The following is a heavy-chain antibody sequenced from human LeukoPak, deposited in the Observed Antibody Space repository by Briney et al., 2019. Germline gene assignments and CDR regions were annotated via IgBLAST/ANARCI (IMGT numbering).Heavy chain of an antibody. D-gene: IGHD3-22*01. CDR3: ARLIGDYYDNSRSSYWHGHLDY. V-gene: IGHV1-69*01. CDR1: GGTFSSYA. Sequence: ASVKVSCKASGGTFSSYAISWVRQAPGQGLEWMGGIIPIFGTANYAQKFQGRVTITADESTSTAYMELSSLRSEDTAVYYCARLIGDYYDNSRSSYWHGHLDYWGQGALVTVSS. J-gene: IGHJ4*02. CDR2: IIPIFGTA.